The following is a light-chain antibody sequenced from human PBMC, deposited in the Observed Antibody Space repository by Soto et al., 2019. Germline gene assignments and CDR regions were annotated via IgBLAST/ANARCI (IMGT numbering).Light chain of an antibody. CDR2: GDN. V-gene: IGLV1-40*01. CDR1: SSNIGAPYD. CDR3: AAWDDSLNGPV. Sequence: QSVLTQPPSVSGAPGQRVTISCTGSSSNIGAPYDVHWYQHLPGTAPKLLIFGDNNRPSGVPDRFSGSKSGTSASLAITRLQAEDEADYYCAAWDDSLNGPVFGGGTKVTVL. J-gene: IGLJ2*01.